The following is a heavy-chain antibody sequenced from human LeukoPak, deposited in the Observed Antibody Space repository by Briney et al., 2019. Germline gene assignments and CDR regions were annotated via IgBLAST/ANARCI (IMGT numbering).Heavy chain of an antibody. CDR1: GASISSSNYY. CDR2: IYSSGST. V-gene: IGHV4-39*07. Sequence: SETLSLTCAVSGASISSSNYYWGWVRQSPGKGLEWIGNIYSSGSTNYNPSLKSRVTISVDKSKNQFSLKLSSVTAADTAVYYCAGAYCGGDCYSGRAFDIWGQGTMVTVSS. CDR3: AGAYCGGDCYSGRAFDI. J-gene: IGHJ3*02. D-gene: IGHD2-21*02.